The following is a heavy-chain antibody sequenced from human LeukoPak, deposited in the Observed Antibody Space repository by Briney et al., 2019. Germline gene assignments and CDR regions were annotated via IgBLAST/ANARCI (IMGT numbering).Heavy chain of an antibody. J-gene: IGHJ3*02. CDR1: GYTFTGYY. CDR3: ARSNSNPFDI. D-gene: IGHD1-1*01. CDR2: INPNSGAT. Sequence: ASVKVSCKASGYTFTGYYMHWVRQAPGQGLEWMGWINPNSGATNSGQMFQGRLTMTRDTSIATAYMELSRLTSDDTAVYYCARSNSNPFDIWGQGTMVTVSS. V-gene: IGHV1-2*02.